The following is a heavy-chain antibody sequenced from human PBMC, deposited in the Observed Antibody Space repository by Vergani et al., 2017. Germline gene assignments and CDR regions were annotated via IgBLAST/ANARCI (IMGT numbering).Heavy chain of an antibody. V-gene: IGHV3-30-3*02. Sequence: QVQLVESGGGVVQPGRSLRLSCAASGFTFSSYAMHWVRQAPGKGLEWVAVISYDGSNKYYADSVKGRFTISRDNSKNTLYLQMNSLRAEDTAVYYCAKLVRRDDAFDIWGQGTMVTVSS. CDR2: ISYDGSNK. D-gene: IGHD6-13*01. CDR3: AKLVRRDDAFDI. CDR1: GFTFSSYA. J-gene: IGHJ3*02.